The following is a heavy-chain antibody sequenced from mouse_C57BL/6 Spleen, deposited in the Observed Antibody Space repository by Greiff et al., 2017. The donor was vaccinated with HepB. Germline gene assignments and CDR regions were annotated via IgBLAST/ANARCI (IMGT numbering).Heavy chain of an antibody. D-gene: IGHD1-1*01. CDR2: LWTGGGT. CDR3: ARSPHGSNYYYFDY. Sequence: VQLQESGPGLVAPSQSLSITCTVSGFSLTSYAISWVRQPPGKGLEWLGVLWTGGGTNYNSALKSRLSISKDNSKSQVFVKMNSLHTDDTARYYCARSPHGSNYYYFDYWGQGTTLTVSS. CDR1: GFSLTSYA. V-gene: IGHV2-9-1*01. J-gene: IGHJ2*01.